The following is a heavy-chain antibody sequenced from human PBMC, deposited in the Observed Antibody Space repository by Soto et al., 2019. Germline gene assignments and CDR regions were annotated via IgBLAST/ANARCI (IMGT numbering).Heavy chain of an antibody. V-gene: IGHV3-23*01. Sequence: EMQLLESGGGLVQPGGSLRLSCAASGFTFSNYAMTWVRQAPGKGLEWVSGISGSGGTTFYAGSVKGRFAISRDNSKNTLYLQMNSLRAEDTAVYFCALRYCSRTTCPPLNSYFYMDVCGKGTTVTVSS. CDR1: GFTFSNYA. D-gene: IGHD2-2*01. CDR3: ALRYCSRTTCPPLNSYFYMDV. J-gene: IGHJ6*03. CDR2: ISGSGGTT.